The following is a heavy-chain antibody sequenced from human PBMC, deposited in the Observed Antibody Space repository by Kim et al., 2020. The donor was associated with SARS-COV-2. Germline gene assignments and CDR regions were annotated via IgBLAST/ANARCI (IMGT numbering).Heavy chain of an antibody. D-gene: IGHD1-7*01. J-gene: IGHJ5*02. V-gene: IGHV1-2*02. CDR3: ARINWNYWGWFDP. Sequence: YAQKFQGRVTMTRDTSVSTAYMELSRLRSDDTAVYYCARINWNYWGWFDPWGQGTLVTVSS.